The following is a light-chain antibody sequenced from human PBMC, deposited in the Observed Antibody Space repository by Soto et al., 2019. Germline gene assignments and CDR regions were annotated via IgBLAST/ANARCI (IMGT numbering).Light chain of an antibody. CDR2: DAS. CDR3: QQSYSSPRT. J-gene: IGKJ1*01. Sequence: DIQMTQSPSTLSASVGDRVTIACRASQSISSWLAWYQQKPGKAPKLLIYDASSLESGVPSRFSGSGSGTDFTLTINSLQPEDFATYHCQQSYSSPRTFGQGTKVDIK. V-gene: IGKV1-5*01. CDR1: QSISSW.